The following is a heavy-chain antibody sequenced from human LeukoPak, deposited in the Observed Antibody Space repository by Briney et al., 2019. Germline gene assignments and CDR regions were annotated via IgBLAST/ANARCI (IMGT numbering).Heavy chain of an antibody. V-gene: IGHV3-7*01. CDR3: ARDSSFDY. Sequence: GGSLRLSCAASGFIFSNYWMSWVRQAPGKGLEWVANIKQDGSEKYYVDSVKGRFTISRDNAKNSLYLQMNSLRAEDTAVYYCARDSSFDYWGQGTLVTVSS. J-gene: IGHJ4*02. D-gene: IGHD6-6*01. CDR1: GFIFSNYW. CDR2: IKQDGSEK.